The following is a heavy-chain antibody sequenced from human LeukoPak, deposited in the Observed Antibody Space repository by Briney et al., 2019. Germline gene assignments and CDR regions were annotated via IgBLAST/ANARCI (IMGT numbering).Heavy chain of an antibody. CDR3: AGGIAAAGLYYYYMDV. V-gene: IGHV1-69*05. J-gene: IGHJ6*03. Sequence: ASVKVSCKASGGTFSSYAISWVRQAPGQGLEWMGGIIPIFGTANYAQKFQGRVTITTDESTSTAYMELSSLRSEDTAVYYCAGGIAAAGLYYYYMDVWGKGTTVTVSS. CDR1: GGTFSSYA. CDR2: IIPIFGTA. D-gene: IGHD6-13*01.